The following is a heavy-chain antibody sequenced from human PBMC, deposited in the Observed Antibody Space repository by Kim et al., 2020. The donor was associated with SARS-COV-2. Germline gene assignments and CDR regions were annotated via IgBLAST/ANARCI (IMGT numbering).Heavy chain of an antibody. V-gene: IGHV3-48*02. Sequence: YADSVKGRFTTSRDNAKNSLSLQMDSLRHEDTAVYYCARDKRSGFDAFDIWGQGTMVTVSS. CDR3: ARDKRSGFDAFDI. J-gene: IGHJ3*02. D-gene: IGHD3-3*01.